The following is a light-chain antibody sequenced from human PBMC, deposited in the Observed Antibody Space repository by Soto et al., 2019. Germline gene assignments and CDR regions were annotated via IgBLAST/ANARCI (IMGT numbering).Light chain of an antibody. CDR3: QQYNRWPRA. Sequence: EIEMTQSPATLSLSPGERATLSCRASQTVSSNLAWYQQKPGQAPRLLIYGASVRATGIPARFSGSGSGTEFTLTISSLQSEDFAVYYCQQYNRWPRAFGQGTKVDIK. CDR2: GAS. J-gene: IGKJ1*01. CDR1: QTVSSN. V-gene: IGKV3-15*01.